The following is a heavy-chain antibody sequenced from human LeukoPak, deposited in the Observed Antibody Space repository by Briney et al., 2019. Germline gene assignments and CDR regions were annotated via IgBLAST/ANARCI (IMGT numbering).Heavy chain of an antibody. J-gene: IGHJ4*02. CDR3: ARVWCSSTSCYTNAFDY. CDR2: IIPIFGTA. CDR1: VCTFSSYA. V-gene: IGHV1-69*06. Sequence: SSVKVSCKPSVCTFSSYAISWVRQAPGQGLEWMGGIIPIFGTANHAQKFQGRVTITAHKSTSTAYMELSSLRSEDTAVYYCARVWCSSTSCYTNAFDYWGQGTLVTVSS. D-gene: IGHD2-2*01.